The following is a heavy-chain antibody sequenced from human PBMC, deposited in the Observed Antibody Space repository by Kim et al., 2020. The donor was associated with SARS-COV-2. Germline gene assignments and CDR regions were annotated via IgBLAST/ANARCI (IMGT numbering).Heavy chain of an antibody. D-gene: IGHD3-22*01. Sequence: GGSLRLSCGVSGFSFSTYWMTWVRQAPGKGLEWVANINEDGTETFYLDSVRGRFTISRDNAKNSVYLQMNSLRVEDTATYYCVREGYYDSRAYYFWGQGT. CDR3: VREGYYDSRAYYF. V-gene: IGHV3-7*01. CDR2: INEDGTET. J-gene: IGHJ4*02. CDR1: GFSFSTYW.